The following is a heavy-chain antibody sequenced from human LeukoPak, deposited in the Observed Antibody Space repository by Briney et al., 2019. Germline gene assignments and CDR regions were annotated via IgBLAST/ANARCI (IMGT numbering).Heavy chain of an antibody. J-gene: IGHJ4*02. Sequence: GESLKISCKASGYSFTTYWIAWVRQMPGKGLEWMGMIYPGDSDTRYSPSFQGQITISVDKSISIAYLQWSSLKASDTAMYYCARLLQGVAGTWGYWGQGALVTV. D-gene: IGHD6-19*01. CDR1: GYSFTTYW. CDR2: IYPGDSDT. CDR3: ARLLQGVAGTWGY. V-gene: IGHV5-51*01.